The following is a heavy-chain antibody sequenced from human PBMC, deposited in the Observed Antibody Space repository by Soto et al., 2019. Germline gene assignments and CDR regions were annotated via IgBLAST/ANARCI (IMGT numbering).Heavy chain of an antibody. J-gene: IGHJ6*01. CDR1: GFTFSSYT. Sequence: EVQLVESGGGLVKPGGSLRLSCAVSGFTFSSYTMNWVRQAPGKGLEWVSCISSSSTYIYYADSVKGRFTIARDDAKNSLYLQMNSLRVEDTAVYYCTRGGASIDVWGPGTTVTVSS. CDR3: TRGGASIDV. CDR2: ISSSSTYI. D-gene: IGHD2-21*01. V-gene: IGHV3-21*01.